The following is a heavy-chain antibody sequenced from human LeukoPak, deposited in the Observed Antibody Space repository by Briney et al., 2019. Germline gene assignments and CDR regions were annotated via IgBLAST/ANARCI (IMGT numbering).Heavy chain of an antibody. CDR1: GFPVSDNY. CDR2: IYSDGTT. D-gene: IGHD3-16*01. J-gene: IGHJ4*02. V-gene: IGHV3-66*01. CDR3: ARVVWGQLTYYFDY. Sequence: PGGSLRLSCAASGFPVSDNYMSWVRQAPGKGLEWVSIIYSDGTTYYADSVKGRFTISRDNSKNSLYLQMNSLRAEDTAVYYCARVVWGQLTYYFDYWGQGTLVTVSS.